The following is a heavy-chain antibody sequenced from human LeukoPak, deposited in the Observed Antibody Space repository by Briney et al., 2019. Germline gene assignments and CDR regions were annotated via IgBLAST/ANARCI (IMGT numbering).Heavy chain of an antibody. CDR1: GYTLTELS. D-gene: IGHD4-23*01. V-gene: IGHV1-24*01. CDR2: FDPEDGET. J-gene: IGHJ6*02. Sequence: ASVKVSCKVSGYTLTELSMHWVRQAPGKGLEWMGGFDPEDGETIYAQKFQGRVTMTEDTSTDTAYMELSSLRSEDTAVCYCATVSTTVVTIYYYYGMDVWGQGTTVTVSS. CDR3: ATVSTTVVTIYYYYGMDV.